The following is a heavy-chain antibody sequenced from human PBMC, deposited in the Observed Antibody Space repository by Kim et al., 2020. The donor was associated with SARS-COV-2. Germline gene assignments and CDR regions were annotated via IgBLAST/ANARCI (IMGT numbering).Heavy chain of an antibody. CDR2: IYYSGST. J-gene: IGHJ4*02. CDR1: GGSISSGGYY. V-gene: IGHV4-31*03. CDR3: ARGSYPAGDDY. D-gene: IGHD3-16*01. Sequence: SETLSLTCTVSGGSISSGGYYWSWIRQHPGKGLEWIGYIYYSGSTYYNPSLKSRVTISVDTSKNQFSLKLGSVTAADTSVYYCARGSYPAGDDYWGQGTLVTVSS.